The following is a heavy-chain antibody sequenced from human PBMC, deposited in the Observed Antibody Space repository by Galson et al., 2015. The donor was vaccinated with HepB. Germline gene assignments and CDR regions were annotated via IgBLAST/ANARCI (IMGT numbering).Heavy chain of an antibody. V-gene: IGHV4-31*03. D-gene: IGHD2-15*01. CDR1: GGSISSGGYY. CDR3: AREDSRYYFDY. Sequence: TLSLTCTVSGGSISSGGYYWSWIRQHPGKGLEWIGYIYYSGSTNYNPSLKSRVTISVDKSKNQFSLKLSSVTAADTAVYYCAREDSRYYFDYWGQGTLVTVSS. J-gene: IGHJ4*02. CDR2: IYYSGST.